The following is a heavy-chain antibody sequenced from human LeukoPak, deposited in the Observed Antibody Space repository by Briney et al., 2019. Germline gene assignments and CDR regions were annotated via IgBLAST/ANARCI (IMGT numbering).Heavy chain of an antibody. CDR1: GFTFSSYA. Sequence: PGGSLRLSCAASGFTFSSYAMSWVRQAPGKGLEWVSAISGSGGSTYYADSVKGRFTIFRDNSKNTLYLQMNSLRAEDTAVYYCAKAGIVGATTYYYYMDVWGKGTTVTVSS. D-gene: IGHD1-26*01. CDR3: AKAGIVGATTYYYYMDV. CDR2: ISGSGGST. V-gene: IGHV3-23*01. J-gene: IGHJ6*03.